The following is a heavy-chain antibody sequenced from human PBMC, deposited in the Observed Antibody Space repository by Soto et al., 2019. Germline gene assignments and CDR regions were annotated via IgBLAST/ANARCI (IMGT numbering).Heavy chain of an antibody. CDR3: AGRSRCWYFDY. J-gene: IGHJ4*02. V-gene: IGHV3-23*01. CDR1: GFTFSSYA. D-gene: IGHD6-13*01. CDR2: ISGSGGST. Sequence: EVQLLESGGGLVQPGGSLRLSCAASGFTFSSYAMNWVRQAPGKGLEWVSVISGSGGSTYYADSVKGRFTISRDNSKITVYLQMSGLRAGDTAVYYCAGRSRCWYFDYWGQGTLVTVSS.